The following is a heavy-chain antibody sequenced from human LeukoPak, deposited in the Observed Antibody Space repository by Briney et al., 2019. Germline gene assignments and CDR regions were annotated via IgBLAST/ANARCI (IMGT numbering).Heavy chain of an antibody. CDR2: IKQDGSEK. CDR1: GFTFSSYW. V-gene: IGHV3-7*04. D-gene: IGHD5-18*01. J-gene: IGHJ4*02. Sequence: PGGSLRLSCAASGFTFSSYWMTWVRQAPGKGLEWVANIKQDGSEKYYVDSVKGRFTISRGNAENSLYLQMSSLRAEDTALYFCARGETSYAYWGQGTLVTVSS. CDR3: ARGETSYAY.